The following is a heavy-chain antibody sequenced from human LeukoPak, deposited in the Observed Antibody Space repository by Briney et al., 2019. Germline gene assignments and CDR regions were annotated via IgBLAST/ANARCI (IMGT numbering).Heavy chain of an antibody. D-gene: IGHD3-22*01. J-gene: IGHJ3*02. CDR2: INSDGSST. CDR1: GFTFSSYW. Sequence: GGSLRLSCAASGFTFSSYWMHWVRQAPGKGLVWVSRINSDGSSTSYADSVKGRFTISRDNAKNTLYLQMNSLRAEDTAVYYCARVPGRHYDSSGFDIWGQGTMVTVSS. V-gene: IGHV3-74*01. CDR3: ARVPGRHYDSSGFDI.